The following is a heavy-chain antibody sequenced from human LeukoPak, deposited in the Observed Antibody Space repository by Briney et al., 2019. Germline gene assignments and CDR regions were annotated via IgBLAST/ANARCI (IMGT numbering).Heavy chain of an antibody. Sequence: PGGSLRLSCAASGFTFSSYGMHWVRQAPGKGLEWVAVISYDGSNKYYADSVKGRFTISRDNSKNTLYLQMNSLRAEDTAVYYCAKDFQVVPAATFDYWGQGTLVTVSS. J-gene: IGHJ4*02. CDR1: GFTFSSYG. CDR3: AKDFQVVPAATFDY. CDR2: ISYDGSNK. D-gene: IGHD2-2*01. V-gene: IGHV3-30*18.